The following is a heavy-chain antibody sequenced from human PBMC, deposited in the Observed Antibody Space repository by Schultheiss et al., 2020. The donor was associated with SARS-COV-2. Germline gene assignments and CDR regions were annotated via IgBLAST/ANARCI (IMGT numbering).Heavy chain of an antibody. CDR2: ISYDGSDK. CDR3: ARDVAGTRGYYYGMDV. Sequence: GGSLRLSCTASGLTLSDYGMHWVRQAPGKGLEWVAVISYDGSDKYYADSVKGRFTISRDNSKNTLYLQMNSLRAEDTAVYYCARDVAGTRGYYYGMDVWGQGTTVTVSS. CDR1: GLTLSDYG. J-gene: IGHJ6*02. V-gene: IGHV3-30*12. D-gene: IGHD6-19*01.